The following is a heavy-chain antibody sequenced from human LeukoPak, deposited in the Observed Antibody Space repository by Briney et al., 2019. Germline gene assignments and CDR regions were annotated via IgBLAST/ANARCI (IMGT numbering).Heavy chain of an antibody. CDR2: IYHSGST. CDR1: GYSISSGYY. CDR3: AISSWYANWFDP. J-gene: IGHJ5*02. Sequence: SETLSLTCAVSGYSISSGYYWGWIRQPPGKGLEWIGSIYHSGSTYYNPSLKSRVTISVDTSKNQFSLKLSSVTAADTAVYYCAISSWYANWFDPWGQGTLVTVSS. D-gene: IGHD6-13*01. V-gene: IGHV4-38-2*01.